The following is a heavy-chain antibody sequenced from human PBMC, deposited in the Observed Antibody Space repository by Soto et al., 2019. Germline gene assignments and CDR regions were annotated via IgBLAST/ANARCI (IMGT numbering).Heavy chain of an antibody. CDR3: ARSSTLPTPAGYDDGGAYYGMDV. J-gene: IGHJ6*02. V-gene: IGHV5-10-1*01. CDR2: INPSDSYT. D-gene: IGHD5-12*01. Sequence: EVQLVQSGAEVKKPGESLRISCKGSGYSFTSYWISWVRQMPGKGLEWMGRINPSDSYTNYSPSFQGHVTISADKSISAAHLQWSSLKAADTALSYCARSSTLPTPAGYDDGGAYYGMDVWGQGTTVTVSS. CDR1: GYSFTSYW.